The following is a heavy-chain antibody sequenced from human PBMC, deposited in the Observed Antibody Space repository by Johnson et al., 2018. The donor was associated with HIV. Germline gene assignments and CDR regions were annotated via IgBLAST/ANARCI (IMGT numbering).Heavy chain of an antibody. J-gene: IGHJ3*02. CDR1: GFTLSNYW. CDR3: TRDRAGSYYLDAFDI. Sequence: EVQLVESGGGLVQPGGSLRLSCAASGFTLSNYWTAWVRQAPGKGLEWVAHIKQDGSEKYYVDSVKGRFTISRDNAKNSLYLQMDGLRVDDTALYYCTRDRAGSYYLDAFDIWGQGTLVTVSS. V-gene: IGHV3-7*05. CDR2: IKQDGSEK. D-gene: IGHD1-26*01.